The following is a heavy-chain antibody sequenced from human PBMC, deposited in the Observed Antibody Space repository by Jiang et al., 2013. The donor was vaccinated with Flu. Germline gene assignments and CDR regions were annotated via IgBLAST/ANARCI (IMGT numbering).Heavy chain of an antibody. CDR3: ARAGYGDYATYYYFDL. J-gene: IGHJ2*01. D-gene: IGHD4-17*01. V-gene: IGHV3-30*01. CDR2: VSYDGDNK. Sequence: WVAFVSYDGDNKYYADSVKGRLTISRDNSKNTLYLQMNTLRVEDSAVYYCARAGYGDYATYYYFDLWGRGTLVTVSS.